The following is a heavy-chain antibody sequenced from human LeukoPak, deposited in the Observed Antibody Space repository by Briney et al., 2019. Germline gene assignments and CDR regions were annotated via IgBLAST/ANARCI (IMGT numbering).Heavy chain of an antibody. CDR3: ARGIAAAGTRFDP. D-gene: IGHD6-13*01. J-gene: IGHJ5*02. V-gene: IGHV4-39*01. CDR2: IYYSGST. Sequence: SETLSLTCTVSGGSISSSSYYWGWIRQPPGKGLEWIGSIYYSGSTYYNPSLKSRVTISVDTSKNQFSLKLSSVTAADTAVYYCARGIAAAGTRFDPWGQGTLVTVSS. CDR1: GGSISSSSYY.